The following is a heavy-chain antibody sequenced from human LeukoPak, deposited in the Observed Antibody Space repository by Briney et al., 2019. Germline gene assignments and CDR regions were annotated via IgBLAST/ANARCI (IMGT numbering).Heavy chain of an antibody. D-gene: IGHD4-17*01. CDR3: ARVLWNGDYPRFDY. Sequence: GGSLRLSCAASGFTVSSNYMNWVRQAPGQGLEWGSIIYSGGTTYYADSVKGRFTISRDNSKNTLYLQMNSLRAEDTAVYYCARVLWNGDYPRFDYWGQGTLVTVSS. V-gene: IGHV3-53*01. CDR2: IYSGGTT. J-gene: IGHJ4*02. CDR1: GFTVSSNY.